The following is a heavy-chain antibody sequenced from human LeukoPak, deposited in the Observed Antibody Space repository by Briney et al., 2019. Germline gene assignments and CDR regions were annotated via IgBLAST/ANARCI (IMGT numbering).Heavy chain of an antibody. J-gene: IGHJ4*02. CDR2: IYHSGST. CDR1: GDSVSNYY. CDR3: ARVGYSYGLDY. V-gene: IGHV4-59*02. D-gene: IGHD5-18*01. Sequence: PSETLSLTCTVSGDSVSNYYWSWIRQPPGKGLEWIGYIYHSGSTNYNPSLQSRVTISLDTSKNEFSLRLSSVTAADTAVYYCARVGYSYGLDYWGQGTLVTVSS.